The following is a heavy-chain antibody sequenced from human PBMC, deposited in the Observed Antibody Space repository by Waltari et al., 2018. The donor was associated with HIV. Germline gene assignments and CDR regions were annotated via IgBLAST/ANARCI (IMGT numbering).Heavy chain of an antibody. J-gene: IGHJ4*02. V-gene: IGHV3-7*04. CDR1: GFTFSSYW. D-gene: IGHD3-10*01. CDR2: IKKYGSEK. CDR3: ARGGFYGSGSKVN. Sequence: EVQLVESGGGLVQPGGSLRLSCAASGFTFSSYWLSWVRQAPGKGLEGVGKIKKYGSEKDYVDSENGRFTISGDNAENSLYLQMNSLRAEDTAVYYCARGGFYGSGSKVNWGQGTLVTVSS.